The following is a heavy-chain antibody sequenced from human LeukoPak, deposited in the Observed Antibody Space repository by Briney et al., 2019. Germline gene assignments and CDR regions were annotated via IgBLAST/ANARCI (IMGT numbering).Heavy chain of an antibody. V-gene: IGHV1-46*01. Sequence: ASVKVSCKASGYTFTSYYMHWVRQAPGQGLEWMGIINPSGGSTSYAQKFQGRVTMTRDTSTSTAYMELRSLRSDDTAVYYCARTNYDFWSGYQETNWFDPWGQGTLVTVSS. D-gene: IGHD3-3*01. CDR2: INPSGGST. J-gene: IGHJ5*02. CDR1: GYTFTSYY. CDR3: ARTNYDFWSGYQETNWFDP.